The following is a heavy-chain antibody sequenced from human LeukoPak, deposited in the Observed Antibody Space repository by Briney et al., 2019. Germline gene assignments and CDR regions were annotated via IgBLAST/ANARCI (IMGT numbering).Heavy chain of an antibody. J-gene: IGHJ4*02. D-gene: IGHD3-10*01. CDR3: AKYFGWGGGGFDY. CDR1: GGSISSYY. V-gene: IGHV3-23*01. CDR2: ISGSGGST. Sequence: ETLSLTCTVSGGSISSYYWSWIRQPPGKGLEWVSAISGSGGSTYYADSVKGRFTISRDNSKNTLYLQMNSLRAEDTAVYYCAKYFGWGGGGFDYWGQGTLVTVSS.